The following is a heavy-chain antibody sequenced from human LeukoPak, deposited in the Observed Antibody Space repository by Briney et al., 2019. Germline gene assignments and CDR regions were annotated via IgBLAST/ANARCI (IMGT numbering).Heavy chain of an antibody. J-gene: IGHJ4*02. CDR3: AKGGGSYSYYFDY. V-gene: IGHV3-23*01. Sequence: PGASLRLSCAASGFTFSSYAMSWVRQAPGKGLEWVSAISGSGGSTHYTDSVKGRFTISRDNSKNTLYLQMNSLRAEDTAVYYCAKGGGSYSYYFDYWGQGTLVTVSS. CDR1: GFTFSSYA. D-gene: IGHD1-26*01. CDR2: ISGSGGST.